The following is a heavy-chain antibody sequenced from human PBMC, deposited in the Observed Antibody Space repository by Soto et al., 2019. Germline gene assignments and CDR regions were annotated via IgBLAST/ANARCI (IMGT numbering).Heavy chain of an antibody. Sequence: GGSLRLSCAASGFTFSNAWMSWVRQAPGKGLEWVGRIKSKTDGGPKDYAEPVKGRITISRDDSKNTLNLQMNSLKTEDTAVYYCTTEILEGPGPYYYYYYMDVWGKGTTVTVSS. J-gene: IGHJ6*03. V-gene: IGHV3-15*01. CDR1: GFTFSNAW. CDR2: IKSKTDGGPK. CDR3: TTEILEGPGPYYYYYYMDV. D-gene: IGHD2-15*01.